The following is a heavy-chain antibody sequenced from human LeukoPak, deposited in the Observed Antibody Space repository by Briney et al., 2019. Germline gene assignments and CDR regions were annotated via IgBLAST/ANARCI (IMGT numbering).Heavy chain of an antibody. CDR2: ICDSGGST. CDR3: ATQNFDY. V-gene: IGHV3-23*01. J-gene: IGHJ4*02. CDR1: GFTLSNYA. Sequence: GGSLRLSCAASGFTLSNYAMSWVRQAPGQGLEWVSTICDSGGSTYYADSVKGRFTLSRDNSKSTLSLQMNSLRADDTAVYYCATQNFDYWGQGTLVTVSS.